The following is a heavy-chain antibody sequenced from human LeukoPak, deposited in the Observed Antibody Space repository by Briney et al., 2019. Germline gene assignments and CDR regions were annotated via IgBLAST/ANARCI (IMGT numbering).Heavy chain of an antibody. CDR2: ISYDGSNK. CDR3: AKGADSSGYYPSYYYYYMDV. D-gene: IGHD3-22*01. CDR1: GFTFSSYG. V-gene: IGHV3-30*18. Sequence: GGSLRLSCAASGFTFSSYGMHWVRQAPGKGLEWVALISYDGSNKYYADSVKGRFTISGDNSKNTLYLQMNSLRAEDTAVYYCAKGADSSGYYPSYYYYYMDVWGKGTTVTISS. J-gene: IGHJ6*03.